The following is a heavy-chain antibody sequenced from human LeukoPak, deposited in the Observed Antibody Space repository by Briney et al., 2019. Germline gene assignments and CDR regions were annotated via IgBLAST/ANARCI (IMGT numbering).Heavy chain of an antibody. CDR2: ISNSGSYT. J-gene: IGHJ4*02. CDR1: GFTFSSYG. V-gene: IGHV3-21*05. D-gene: IGHD6-19*01. Sequence: PGGSLRLSCAASGFTFSSYGMHWVRQAPGKGLEWVSYISNSGSYTNYADSVKGRFTISRDNAKNSLYLQMNSLRAEDTAVYYCARSRGAGPGAYFDYWGQGTLITVSS. CDR3: ARSRGAGPGAYFDY.